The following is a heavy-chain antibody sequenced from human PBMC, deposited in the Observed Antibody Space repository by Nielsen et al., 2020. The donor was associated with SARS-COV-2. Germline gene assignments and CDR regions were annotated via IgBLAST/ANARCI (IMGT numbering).Heavy chain of an antibody. D-gene: IGHD5-12*01. CDR2: IYFSGRT. J-gene: IGHJ6*02. CDR3: ARESSGYDHYNYGMDV. V-gene: IGHV4-31*03. CDR1: GGSISSGGYY. Sequence: LRLSCTVSGGSISSGGYYWSWIRHHPGKGLEWIGYIYFSGRTCYNPSLKSRVTISVDTSKNQFSLSLRPVTAADTAVYYCARESSGYDHYNYGMDVWGQGTTVTVSS.